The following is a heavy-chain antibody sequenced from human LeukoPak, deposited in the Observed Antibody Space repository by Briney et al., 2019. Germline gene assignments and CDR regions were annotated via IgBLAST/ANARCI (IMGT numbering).Heavy chain of an antibody. CDR1: GGSISSGSYY. D-gene: IGHD3-3*01. CDR3: AREVLDDFWSGYGYYFDY. J-gene: IGHJ4*02. V-gene: IGHV4-61*02. Sequence: SETLSLTCTVSGGSISSGSYYWSWIRQPAGKGLEWTGRIYTSGSTNYNPSLKSRVTISVDTSKNQFSLKLSSVTAADTAVYYCAREVLDDFWSGYGYYFDYWGQGTLVTVSS. CDR2: IYTSGST.